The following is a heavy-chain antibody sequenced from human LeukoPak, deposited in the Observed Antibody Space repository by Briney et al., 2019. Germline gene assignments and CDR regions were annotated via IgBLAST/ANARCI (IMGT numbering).Heavy chain of an antibody. CDR1: GGSISSSSYY. CDR3: ARHGPQGSY. D-gene: IGHD1-14*01. J-gene: IGHJ4*02. V-gene: IGHV4-39*01. Sequence: SETLSLTCTVSGGSISSSSYYWGWIRQPPGRGLEWIGSIYYSGSTYYNPSLESRVTISVDTSKNQFSLKLSSVTAADTAVYYCARHGPQGSYWGQGTLVTVSS. CDR2: IYYSGST.